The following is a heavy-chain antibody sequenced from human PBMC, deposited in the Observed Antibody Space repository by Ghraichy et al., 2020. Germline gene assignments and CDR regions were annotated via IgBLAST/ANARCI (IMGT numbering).Heavy chain of an antibody. D-gene: IGHD2-2*01. CDR2: IYYSGST. J-gene: IGHJ6*03. CDR3: ARGLVVVPAAIHYYYYYYMDV. V-gene: IGHV4-59*01. Sequence: SQTLSLTCTVSGGSISSYYWSWIRQPPGKGLEWIGYIYYSGSTNYNPSLKSRVTISVDTSKNRFSLKLSSVTAADTAVYYCARGLVVVPAAIHYYYYYYMDVWGKGTTVTVSS. CDR1: GGSISSYY.